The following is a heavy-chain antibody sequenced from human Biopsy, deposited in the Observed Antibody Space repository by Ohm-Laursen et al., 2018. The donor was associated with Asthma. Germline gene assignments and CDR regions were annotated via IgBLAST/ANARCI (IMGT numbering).Heavy chain of an antibody. D-gene: IGHD2-2*01. CDR3: ARKAGSCISRTCYSLDF. CDR2: INSVFGTT. V-gene: IGHV1-69*01. CDR1: GGAFNTYV. Sequence: SSEKASCKSLGGAFNTYVIGWVRQAPGQGLEWMGGINSVFGTTTYPQKFQDRVTITADDSTSTVYMELSSLRSEDTAVYYCARKAGSCISRTCYSLDFWGQGTLVTVSS. J-gene: IGHJ4*02.